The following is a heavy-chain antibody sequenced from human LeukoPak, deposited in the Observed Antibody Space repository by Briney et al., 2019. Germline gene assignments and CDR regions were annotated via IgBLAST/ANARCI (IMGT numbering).Heavy chain of an antibody. V-gene: IGHV4-34*01. Sequence: TSETLSLTCAVYGGSFSGYYWSWIRQPPGKGLEWIGEIDHSGSTNYNPSLKSRVTISVDPSKNQFSLKLSSVTAADTAVYYCARLRSGRRDGYNRQPHTTRFPPGYYYYYMDVWGKGTTVTVSS. D-gene: IGHD5-24*01. CDR2: IDHSGST. J-gene: IGHJ6*03. CDR3: ARLRSGRRDGYNRQPHTTRFPPGYYYYYMDV. CDR1: GGSFSGYY.